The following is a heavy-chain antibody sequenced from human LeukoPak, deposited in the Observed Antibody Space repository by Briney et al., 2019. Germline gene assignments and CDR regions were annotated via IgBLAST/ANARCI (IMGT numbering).Heavy chain of an antibody. V-gene: IGHV4-59*01. CDR3: ARSVLLWFGELSWFDP. Sequence: SETLSLTCTVSGGSISSYYWSWIRQPPGKGLEWIGYIYYSGGTNYNPSLKSRVTISVDTSKNQFSLKLSSVTAADTAVYYCARSVLLWFGELSWFDPWGQGTLVTVSS. CDR1: GGSISSYY. J-gene: IGHJ5*02. CDR2: IYYSGGT. D-gene: IGHD3-10*01.